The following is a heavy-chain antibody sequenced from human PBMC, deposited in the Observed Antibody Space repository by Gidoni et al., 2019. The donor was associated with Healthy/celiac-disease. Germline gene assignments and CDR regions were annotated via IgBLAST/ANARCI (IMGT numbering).Heavy chain of an antibody. CDR2: ISGSGGST. J-gene: IGHJ4*02. CDR1: GFTFSSYA. Sequence: EVQLLESGGGLVQPGGSLRLSCAASGFTFSSYAMSWVRQAPGKGLGWVSAISGSGGSTYYADSVKGRFTISRDNSKNTLYLQMNSLRAEDSAVYYCAKDPITTVTPPRFDYWGQGTLVTVSS. V-gene: IGHV3-23*01. D-gene: IGHD4-17*01. CDR3: AKDPITTVTPPRFDY.